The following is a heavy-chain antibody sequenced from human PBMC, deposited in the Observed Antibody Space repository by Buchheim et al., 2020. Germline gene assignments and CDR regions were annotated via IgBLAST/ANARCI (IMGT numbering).Heavy chain of an antibody. V-gene: IGHV3-7*01. D-gene: IGHD1-14*01. CDR2: IKEDGSEK. CDR1: GFTFNDFY. J-gene: IGHJ4*02. CDR3: AKGGTDTDH. Sequence: EVVLVESGGDLVQPGGSLRLSCTASGFTFNDFYMGWFRQAPGRGLEWVANIKEDGSEKHYVDSVKGRFTISRDNARNSLSLQMNSLRAEDTAVYYCAKGGTDTDHWGQGT.